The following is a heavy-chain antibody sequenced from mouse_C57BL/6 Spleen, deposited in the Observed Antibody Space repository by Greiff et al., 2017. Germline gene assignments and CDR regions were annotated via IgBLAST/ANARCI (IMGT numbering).Heavy chain of an antibody. CDR1: GYSITSGYY. D-gene: IGHD1-1*01. V-gene: IGHV3-6*01. CDR2: ISYDGSN. CDR3: ARETHYYGSSPFDY. J-gene: IGHJ2*01. Sequence: EVQLQESGPGLVKPSQSLSLTCSVTGYSITSGYYWNWIRQFPGNKLEWMGYISYDGSNNYNPSLKNRISITRDTSKNQFFLKLNSVTTEDTATYYSARETHYYGSSPFDYWGQGTTLTVSS.